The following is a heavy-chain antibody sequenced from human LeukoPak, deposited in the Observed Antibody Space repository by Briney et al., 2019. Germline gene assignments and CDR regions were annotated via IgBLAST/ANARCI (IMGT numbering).Heavy chain of an antibody. J-gene: IGHJ4*02. CDR2: INPNSGGT. CDR3: ARDGVLRGGQWIPFAY. V-gene: IGHV1-2*02. D-gene: IGHD5-18*01. Sequence: ASVKVSCKASGYTFTGYYMHWVRQAPGQGLEWMGWINPNSGGTNYAQKFQGRVTMTRDTSISTAYMELSRLRSDDTAVYYCARDGVLRGGQWIPFAYWGQGTLVTVSS. CDR1: GYTFTGYY.